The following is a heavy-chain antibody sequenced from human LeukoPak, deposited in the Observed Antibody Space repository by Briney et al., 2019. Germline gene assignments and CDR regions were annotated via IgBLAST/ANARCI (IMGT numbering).Heavy chain of an antibody. D-gene: IGHD6-19*01. Sequence: SETLSLTCTVSGGSISSGSYSWSWIRQPAGKGLEWIGRIYTSGSTNYNPSLKSRVTISVDTSKNQFSLKLSSVTAADTAVYYCAREDSGGWLLDYWGQGTLVTDSS. CDR1: GGSISSGSYS. J-gene: IGHJ4*02. V-gene: IGHV4-61*02. CDR2: IYTSGST. CDR3: AREDSGGWLLDY.